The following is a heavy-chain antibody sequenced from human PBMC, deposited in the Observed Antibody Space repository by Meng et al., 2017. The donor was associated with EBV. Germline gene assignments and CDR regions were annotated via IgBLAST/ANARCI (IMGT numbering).Heavy chain of an antibody. CDR3: ARGPDYYSNYYYFDY. CDR2: INAGNGNT. D-gene: IGHD4-11*01. CDR1: GYTFTSYA. V-gene: IGHV1-3*01. J-gene: IGHJ4*02. Sequence: QVQLVQSGXEVKKXXXAVKVSCXASGYTFTSYAMHWVHQAPGQRLEWMGWINAGNGNTKYSQKFQGRVTITRDTSASTAYMELSSLRSEDTAVYYCARGPDYYSNYYYFDYWGQGTLVTVSS.